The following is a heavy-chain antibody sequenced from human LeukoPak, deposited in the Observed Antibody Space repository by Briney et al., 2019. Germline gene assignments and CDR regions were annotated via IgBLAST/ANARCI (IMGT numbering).Heavy chain of an antibody. CDR3: ARDSGRGYTYGYPDY. D-gene: IGHD5-18*01. J-gene: IGHJ4*02. CDR2: ISASGSTR. V-gene: IGHV3-48*04. CDR1: GFTFSSFW. Sequence: GGSLRLSCTASGFTFSSFWMTWVRQAPGKGLEWVSYISASGSTRYYADSVKGRFTISRDNAKNSLYLQMNSLRAEDTAVYYCARDSGRGYTYGYPDYWGQGTLVTVSS.